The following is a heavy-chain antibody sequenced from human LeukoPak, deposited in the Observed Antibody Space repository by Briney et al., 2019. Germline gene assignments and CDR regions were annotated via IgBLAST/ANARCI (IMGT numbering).Heavy chain of an antibody. CDR2: IYTSGIT. Sequence: SETLSLXCTVSGGSISSGSYYWSWIRQPAGKGLEWIGRIYTSGITNYNPSLKSRVTISVDTSKNQFSLKLSSVTAADTAVYYCARGVDSRGYYYEPFGYFQHWGQGTLVTVSS. CDR1: GGSISSGSYY. J-gene: IGHJ1*01. CDR3: ARGVDSRGYYYEPFGYFQH. D-gene: IGHD3-22*01. V-gene: IGHV4-61*02.